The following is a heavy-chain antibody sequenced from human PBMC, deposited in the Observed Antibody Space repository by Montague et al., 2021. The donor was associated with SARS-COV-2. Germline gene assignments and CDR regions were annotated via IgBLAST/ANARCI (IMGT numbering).Heavy chain of an antibody. CDR2: LYYRGST. CDR3: VGEVRGFNVYAKNYYGMDV. D-gene: IGHD3-10*01. CDR1: GDSISTSSYY. J-gene: IGHJ6*02. V-gene: IGHV4-39*01. Sequence: SETLSLTCSVPGDSISTSSYYWGWVRQPRGRGLEWIGSLYYRGSTYYNPSLKSRVTISVDTSKNQFSLNLSSVTAADTAVYYCVGEVRGFNVYAKNYYGMDVWGQGTLVTVSS.